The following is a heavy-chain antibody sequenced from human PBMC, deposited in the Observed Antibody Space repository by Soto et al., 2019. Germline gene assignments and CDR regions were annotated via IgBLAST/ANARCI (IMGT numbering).Heavy chain of an antibody. D-gene: IGHD5-12*01. Sequence: ASVKVSCKASGYTFPSYYMHWVRQAPGQGLEWMGMINPGGGSTTYAQNFQGRVTMTRDTSTSTVYMELSGLRSEDTAVYYCTRSKYIGYSYYGHWGQGTLVTVSS. J-gene: IGHJ4*02. V-gene: IGHV1-46*03. CDR1: GYTFPSYY. CDR2: INPGGGST. CDR3: TRSKYIGYSYYGH.